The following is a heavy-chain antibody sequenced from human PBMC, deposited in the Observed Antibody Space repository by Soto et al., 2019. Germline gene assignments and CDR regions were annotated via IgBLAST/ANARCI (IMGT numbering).Heavy chain of an antibody. J-gene: IGHJ4*02. CDR1: GFTFSSYA. D-gene: IGHD3-3*01. Sequence: GGSLRLSCAASGFTFSSYAMHWVRQAPGKGLEWVAVISYDGSNKYYADSVKGRFTISRDNSKNTLYLQMNSLRAEDTAVYYCARDSRGQGPFWSGYYRPHFDYWGQGTLVTVSS. V-gene: IGHV3-30-3*01. CDR2: ISYDGSNK. CDR3: ARDSRGQGPFWSGYYRPHFDY.